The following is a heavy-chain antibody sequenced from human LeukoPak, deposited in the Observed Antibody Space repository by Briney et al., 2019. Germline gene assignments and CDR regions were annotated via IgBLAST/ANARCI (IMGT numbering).Heavy chain of an antibody. V-gene: IGHV4-38-2*01. Sequence: SETLSLTCSVSGYSIRSGYQWGWIRQAPGEGLEWIGSINYSGRTYDNPSLKSRVTISIDTSKNQIFLKLRSTTAADTAHYYCARAEINDYNRYWGQGILVIVSS. CDR1: GYSIRSGYQ. CDR3: ARAEINDYNRY. D-gene: IGHD4-11*01. J-gene: IGHJ4*02. CDR2: INYSGRT.